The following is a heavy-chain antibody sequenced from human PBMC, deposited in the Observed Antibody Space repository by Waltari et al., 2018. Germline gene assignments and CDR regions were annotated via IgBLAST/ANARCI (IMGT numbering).Heavy chain of an antibody. CDR2: ISYDGSNK. CDR3: AVTDGDYGPYNWFDP. J-gene: IGHJ5*02. D-gene: IGHD4-17*01. V-gene: IGHV3-30-3*01. CDR1: GFTFSSYA. Sequence: QVQLVESGGGVVQPGRSLRLSCAASGFTFSSYAMHWVRQAPGKGLEWVAVISYDGSNKYYADSVKGRFTISRDNSKNTLYLQMNSLRAEDTAVYYCAVTDGDYGPYNWFDPWGQGTLVTVSS.